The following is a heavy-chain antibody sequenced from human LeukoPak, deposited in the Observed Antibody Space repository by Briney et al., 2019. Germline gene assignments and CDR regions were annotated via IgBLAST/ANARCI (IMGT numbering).Heavy chain of an antibody. Sequence: SETLSLTCAVYGGSFSGYYWSWIRQPPGKGLEWIGEINHSGSTNYNPSLKSRVTISVDTSKNQFSLKLSSVTAADTAVYYCARGGYSYAYGMDVWGQGTTVTVSS. D-gene: IGHD5-18*01. CDR3: ARGGYSYAYGMDV. CDR2: INHSGST. J-gene: IGHJ6*02. V-gene: IGHV4-34*01. CDR1: GGSFSGYY.